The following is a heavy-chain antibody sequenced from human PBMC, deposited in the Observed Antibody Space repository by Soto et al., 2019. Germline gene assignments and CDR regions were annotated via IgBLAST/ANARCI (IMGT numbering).Heavy chain of an antibody. Sequence: GGSLRLSCAASGIPVSSNYMTWVRQAPGKGLEWVSVLHSGGDTYYANSVKGRFTISRHDSTNTLFLQMNSLTAEDTAVYYCAKEIAVIGKGVFDFWGQGTMVTVSS. V-gene: IGHV3-53*04. J-gene: IGHJ3*01. D-gene: IGHD6-19*01. CDR1: GIPVSSNY. CDR2: LHSGGDT. CDR3: AKEIAVIGKGVFDF.